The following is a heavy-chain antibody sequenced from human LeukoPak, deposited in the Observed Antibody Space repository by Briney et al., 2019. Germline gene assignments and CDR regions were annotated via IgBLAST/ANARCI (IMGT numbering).Heavy chain of an antibody. V-gene: IGHV3-23*01. CDR3: GRGGGRGGYYDSPDY. J-gene: IGHJ4*02. D-gene: IGHD3-22*01. CDR2: ISGSGGST. CDR1: GFTFSSYG. Sequence: GGSLRLSCAASGFTFSSYGMNWVRQAPGKGLEWVSGISGSGGSTYYADSVKGRFTISRDNSKNTLYLQMNSLRAEDTAVYYLGRGGGRGGYYDSPDYWGQGTLVTVSS.